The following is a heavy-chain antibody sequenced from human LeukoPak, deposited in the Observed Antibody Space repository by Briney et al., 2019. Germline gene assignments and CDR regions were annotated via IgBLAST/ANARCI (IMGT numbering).Heavy chain of an antibody. Sequence: GSLRLSCAASGFTFSSYTMSWVRQAPGKGLEWVSAISGSGGSIYYADSVKGRFTISRDNSKNTLYLQMNSLRAEDTAVYYCAKALYYDSSGYYVDFDYWGQGTLVTVSS. CDR3: AKALYYDSSGYYVDFDY. CDR1: GFTFSSYT. V-gene: IGHV3-23*01. CDR2: ISGSGGSI. D-gene: IGHD3-22*01. J-gene: IGHJ4*02.